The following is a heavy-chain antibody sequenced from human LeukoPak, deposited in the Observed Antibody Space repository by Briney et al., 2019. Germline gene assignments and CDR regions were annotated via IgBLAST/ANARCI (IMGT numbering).Heavy chain of an antibody. Sequence: PGGSLRLSCAASGFTFSSYAMSWVRQAPGKGLEWVSVIYSGGSTYYADSVKGRFTISRDNSKNTLYLQMNSLRAEDTAVYYCARDHYYGSGSLGAFDIWGQGTMVTVSS. V-gene: IGHV3-66*01. D-gene: IGHD3-10*01. J-gene: IGHJ3*02. CDR3: ARDHYYGSGSLGAFDI. CDR2: IYSGGST. CDR1: GFTFSSYA.